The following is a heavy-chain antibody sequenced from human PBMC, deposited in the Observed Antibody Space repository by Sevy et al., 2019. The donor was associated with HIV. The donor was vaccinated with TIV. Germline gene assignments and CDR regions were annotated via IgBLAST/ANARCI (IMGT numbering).Heavy chain of an antibody. D-gene: IGHD2-21*02. Sequence: GGSLRLYCTVSGFIFNNKGMHWVRQAPGRGLECVAAIFSDGTTKYYGDSVKGRFTISRDNSKNALFLQMNSLRVDDTALYYCARESGSDWYLDSWGQGTLVTVSS. CDR1: GFIFNNKG. V-gene: IGHV3-30*12. CDR2: IFSDGTTK. CDR3: ARESGSDWYLDS. J-gene: IGHJ4*02.